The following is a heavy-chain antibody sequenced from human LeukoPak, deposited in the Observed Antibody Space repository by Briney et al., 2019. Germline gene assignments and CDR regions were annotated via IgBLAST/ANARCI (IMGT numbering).Heavy chain of an antibody. CDR3: ARGLGSSWYVFDYYYYGMDV. J-gene: IGHJ6*02. D-gene: IGHD6-13*01. CDR1: GYTFTSYD. CDR2: MNPNSGNT. Sequence: ASVKVSCKASGYTFTSYDINWVRQATGQGLEWMGWMNPNSGNTGYAQKLQGRVTMTRNTSISTAYMELSSLRSEDTAVYYCARGLGSSWYVFDYYYYGMDVWGQGTTVTVSS. V-gene: IGHV1-8*01.